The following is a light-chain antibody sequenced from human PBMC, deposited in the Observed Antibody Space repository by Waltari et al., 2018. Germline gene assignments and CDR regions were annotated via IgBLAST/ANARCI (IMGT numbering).Light chain of an antibody. Sequence: EFVLTQSPGTLSLSPGERATLSCRASQSVGRSLAWYQQIPGQAPRLRIYGASSRATGIPDRFSGSGSGTDFSLTISRLEPEDFAVYFCQHYVRLPATFGQGTKVAI. CDR3: QHYVRLPAT. J-gene: IGKJ1*01. V-gene: IGKV3-20*01. CDR1: QSVGRS. CDR2: GAS.